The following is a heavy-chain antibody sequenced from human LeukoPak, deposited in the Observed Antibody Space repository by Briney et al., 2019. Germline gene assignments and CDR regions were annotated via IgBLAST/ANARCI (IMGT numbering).Heavy chain of an antibody. D-gene: IGHD6-6*01. CDR2: ISSSGSTI. Sequence: SGGSLRLFCAASGFTFSDYYMSWIRQAPGKGREWVSYISSSGSTIYYADSVKGRFTISRDNAKNSLYLQMNNLRAEDTAVYYCARVSGAARPGSVDYWGQGTLVTVSS. CDR1: GFTFSDYY. V-gene: IGHV3-11*01. CDR3: ARVSGAARPGSVDY. J-gene: IGHJ4*02.